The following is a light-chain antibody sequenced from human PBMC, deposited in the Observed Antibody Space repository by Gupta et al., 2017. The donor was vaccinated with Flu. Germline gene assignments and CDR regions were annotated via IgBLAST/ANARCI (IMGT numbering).Light chain of an antibody. J-gene: IGKJ4*01. Sequence: ISCKSSQSLLHSDGKTYLYWYMQKKGQPPNLLIYEVSNRFSGVPERISGSGSGTDFTLKISRVEAEDVGVYYCLQSLKFPFTFGGGTKVEIK. V-gene: IGKV2D-29*01. CDR1: QSLLHSDGKTY. CDR3: LQSLKFPFT. CDR2: EVS.